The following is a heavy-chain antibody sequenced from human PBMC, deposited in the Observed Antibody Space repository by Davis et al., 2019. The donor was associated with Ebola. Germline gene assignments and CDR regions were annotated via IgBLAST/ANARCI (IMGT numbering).Heavy chain of an antibody. V-gene: IGHV1-2*02. CDR1: GYTFTGYY. D-gene: IGHD1-7*01. CDR2: INPNSGGT. J-gene: IGHJ6*02. CDR3: ARQLEAHWNYNNYYYYGMDV. Sequence: ASVKVSCKASGYTFTGYYMHWVRQAPGQGLEWMGWINPNSGGTNYAQKFQGRVTMTRDTSISTAYMERSRLRSDDTAVYYCARQLEAHWNYNNYYYYGMDVWGQGTTVTVSS.